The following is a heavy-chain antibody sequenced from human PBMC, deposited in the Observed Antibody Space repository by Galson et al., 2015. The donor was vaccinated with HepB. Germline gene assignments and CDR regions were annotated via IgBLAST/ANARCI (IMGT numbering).Heavy chain of an antibody. CDR1: GFTFSGSA. Sequence: SLRLSCAASGFTFSGSAMHWVRQASGKGLEWVGRIRSKANSYATAYAASVKGRFTISRDDSKNTAYLQMNSLKTEDTAVYYCTRRSLHYYGSGRHDYGMDVWGQGTTVTVSS. D-gene: IGHD3-10*01. CDR2: IRSKANSYAT. V-gene: IGHV3-73*01. J-gene: IGHJ6*02. CDR3: TRRSLHYYGSGRHDYGMDV.